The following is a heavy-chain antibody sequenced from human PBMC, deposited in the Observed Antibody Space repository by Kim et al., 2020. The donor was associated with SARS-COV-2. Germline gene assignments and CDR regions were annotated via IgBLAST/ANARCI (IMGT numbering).Heavy chain of an antibody. CDR1: GFTFSSYG. CDR3: AKEEGSGYSSGWTYYYYGMDL. J-gene: IGHJ6*01. D-gene: IGHD6-19*01. Sequence: GGSLRLSCAASGFTFSSYGMHWVRQAPGKGLEWVAVISYDGSNKYYADPVKGRFTISRDNSKNTLYLQMNSLRAEDTAVYYCAKEEGSGYSSGWTYYYYGMDLWGQGTTVTVSS. CDR2: ISYDGSNK. V-gene: IGHV3-30*18.